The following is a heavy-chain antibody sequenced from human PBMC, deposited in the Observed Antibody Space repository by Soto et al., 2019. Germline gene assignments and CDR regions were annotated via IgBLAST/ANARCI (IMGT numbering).Heavy chain of an antibody. CDR3: ARGGEGYQLLTCWFDP. D-gene: IGHD2-2*01. V-gene: IGHV1-69*12. CDR2: IIPIFGTA. Sequence: QVQLVQSGAEVKKPGSSVKVSCKAYGGTFSSYAISWVRQAPGQGLEWMGGIIPIFGTANYAQKFQGRVTITADESTSTAYMELSSLRSEDTAVYYCARGGEGYQLLTCWFDPWGQGTLVTVSS. CDR1: GGTFSSYA. J-gene: IGHJ5*02.